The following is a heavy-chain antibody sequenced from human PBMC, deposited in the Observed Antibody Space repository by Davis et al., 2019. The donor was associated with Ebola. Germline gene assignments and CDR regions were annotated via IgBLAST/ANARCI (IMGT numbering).Heavy chain of an antibody. V-gene: IGHV3-33*01. CDR1: GFTFSSYG. J-gene: IGHJ6*04. CDR2: IWYDGSNK. CDR3: ARDSDSSGWKINYYYYYGMDV. Sequence: GESLKISCAASGFTFSSYGMHWVRQAPGKGLEWVAVIWYDGSNKYYADSVKGRFTISRDNSKNTLYLQMNSLRAEDTAVYYCARDSDSSGWKINYYYYYGMDVWGKGTTVTVSS. D-gene: IGHD6-19*01.